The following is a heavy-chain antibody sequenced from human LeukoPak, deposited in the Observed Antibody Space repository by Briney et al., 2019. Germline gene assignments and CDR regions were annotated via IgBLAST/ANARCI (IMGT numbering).Heavy chain of an antibody. V-gene: IGHV4-59*01. Sequence: SETLSLTCTVSGGSISSYYWSWIRQPPGKGLEWIGYIYYSGSTNYNPSLKSRVTISVDTSKNQFSLKLSSVTAADTAVYYCARVGWYHGRYYFDYWGQGTLVTVSS. CDR3: ARVGWYHGRYYFDY. CDR1: GGSISSYY. CDR2: IYYSGST. J-gene: IGHJ4*02. D-gene: IGHD2-15*01.